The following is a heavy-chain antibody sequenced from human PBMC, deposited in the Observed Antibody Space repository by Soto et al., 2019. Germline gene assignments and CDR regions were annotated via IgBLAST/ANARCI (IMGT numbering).Heavy chain of an antibody. CDR2: IYYSGST. D-gene: IGHD7-27*01. V-gene: IGHV4-61*01. J-gene: IGHJ3*02. Sequence: QVQLQESGPGLVKPSETLSLTCTVSGGSVSSGSYYWSWIRQPPGKGLEWIGYIYYSGSTNYNPSLKSRVTISVDTSKNQFSLKLSSVTAADTAVYYCARDYANWGFDAFDIWGQGTMVTVSS. CDR1: GGSVSSGSYY. CDR3: ARDYANWGFDAFDI.